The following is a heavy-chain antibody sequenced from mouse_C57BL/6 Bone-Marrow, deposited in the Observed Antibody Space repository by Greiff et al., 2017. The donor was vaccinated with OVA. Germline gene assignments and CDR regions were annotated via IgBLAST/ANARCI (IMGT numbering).Heavy chain of an antibody. CDR2: IDPSDSYT. V-gene: IGHV1-50*01. Sequence: LQQPGAELVKPGASVKLSCKASGYTFTSYWMQWVKQRPGQGLEWIGEIDPSDSYTNYNQKFKGKATLTVDTSSSTAYMQLSSLTSEDSAVYYCARNGSNYWGQGTTLTVSS. CDR3: ARNGSNY. CDR1: GYTFTSYW. J-gene: IGHJ2*01. D-gene: IGHD1-1*01.